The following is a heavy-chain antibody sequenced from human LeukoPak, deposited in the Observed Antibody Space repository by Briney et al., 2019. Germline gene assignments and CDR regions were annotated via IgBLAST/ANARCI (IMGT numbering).Heavy chain of an antibody. CDR1: GDSFSGYY. CDR3: AGCPPYGSGSYSVYY. J-gene: IGHJ4*02. CDR2: INHSGST. Sequence: SETLSLTCAVYGDSFSGYYWSWIRQPPGKGLEWIGEINHSGSTNYNPSLKSRVTISVDTSKNQFSLMLSSVTAADQAVYYCAGCPPYGSGSYSVYYGGQGTLVTVS. V-gene: IGHV4-34*01. D-gene: IGHD3-10*01.